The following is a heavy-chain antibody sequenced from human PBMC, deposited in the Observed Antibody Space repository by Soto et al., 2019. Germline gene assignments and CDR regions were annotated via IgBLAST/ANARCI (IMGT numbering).Heavy chain of an antibody. Sequence: PGGSLRLSCAASGFTFSSYGMHWVRQAPGKGLEWVAVISYDGSNKYYADSVKGRFTISRDNSKNTLYLQMNSLRAEDTAVYYCAKDFNLVAGTEWFDPWGQGTLVTVSS. V-gene: IGHV3-30*18. CDR1: GFTFSSYG. J-gene: IGHJ5*02. D-gene: IGHD6-19*01. CDR3: AKDFNLVAGTEWFDP. CDR2: ISYDGSNK.